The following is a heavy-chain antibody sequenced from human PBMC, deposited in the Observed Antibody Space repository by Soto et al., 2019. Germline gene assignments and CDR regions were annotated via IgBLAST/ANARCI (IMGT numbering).Heavy chain of an antibody. D-gene: IGHD2-15*01. Sequence: GGSLRLSCAASGFDFSSYWMHWVRQAPGKGLVWVSRIYGDGSSPTYADSVKGRFTISRDNAKNTLYLQMSSLRAEDTAVYYCARAGHYCSGSRCYYYYYMDVWGKGTAVTVSS. J-gene: IGHJ6*03. V-gene: IGHV3-74*01. CDR2: IYGDGSSP. CDR1: GFDFSSYW. CDR3: ARAGHYCSGSRCYYYYYMDV.